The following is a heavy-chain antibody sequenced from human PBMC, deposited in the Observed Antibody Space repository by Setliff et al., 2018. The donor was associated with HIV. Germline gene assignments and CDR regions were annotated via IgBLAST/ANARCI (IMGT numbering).Heavy chain of an antibody. CDR1: GYTLSELS. CDR2: FDPEDGER. D-gene: IGHD3-22*01. J-gene: IGHJ1*01. V-gene: IGHV1-24*01. Sequence: ASVKVSCKVSGYTLSELSVHWVRQAPGKGLEWMGGFDPEDGERIYAQKFQYRVTMTEDTSSDTAYMEMSGLTSEDTAVYFCSTGWGLYDNRHTAAGYLQHWGQGTLVTVSS. CDR3: STGWGLYDNRHTAAGYLQH.